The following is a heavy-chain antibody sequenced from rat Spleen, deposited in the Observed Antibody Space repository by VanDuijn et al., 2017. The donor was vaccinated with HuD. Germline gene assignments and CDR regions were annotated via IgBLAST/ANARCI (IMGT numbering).Heavy chain of an antibody. CDR3: ATGGFEHYDGTYYYGWFAF. CDR2: INYDGGFT. D-gene: IGHD1-12*02. CDR1: GFTFSDYA. Sequence: EVQLVESDGGLVQPGRSLQLSCAASGFTFSDYAMAWVRQAPKTGLEWVATINYDGGFTYYRDSVKGRFTISRDDVKNILFLQMDSLRSEDTATYYCATGGFEHYDGTYYYGWFAFWGQGTLVTVSS. V-gene: IGHV5-17*01. J-gene: IGHJ3*01.